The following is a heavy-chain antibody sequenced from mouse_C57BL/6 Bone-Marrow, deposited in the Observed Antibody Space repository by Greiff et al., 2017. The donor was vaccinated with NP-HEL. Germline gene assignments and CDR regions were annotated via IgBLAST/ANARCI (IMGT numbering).Heavy chain of an antibody. Sequence: QVQLQQPGAELVRPGTSVKLSCKASGYTFTSYWMHWVKQRPGQGLEWIGVIDPSDSYTNYNQKFKGKATLTVDKSSSTAYMQLSSLTSEDSAVYYCAGGNYDDYWGQGTTLTVSS. CDR3: AGGNYDDY. J-gene: IGHJ2*01. V-gene: IGHV1-59*01. CDR2: IDPSDSYT. CDR1: GYTFTSYW.